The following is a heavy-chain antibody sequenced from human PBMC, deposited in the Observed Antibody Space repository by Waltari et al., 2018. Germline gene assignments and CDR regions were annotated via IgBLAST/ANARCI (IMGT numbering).Heavy chain of an antibody. V-gene: IGHV1-8*01. CDR3: LTGTGWDY. CDR1: GYTFTSYD. Sequence: QVQLVQSGAEVQKPGASVKVSCKASGYTFTSYDINWLRQATGQGLEWMGWMKPNSGNTGDAQKIQGRVTMTRNTSISTAYMELSSLRSEDTAMYYCLTGTGWDYWGQGTLVTVSS. D-gene: IGHD1-20*01. J-gene: IGHJ4*02. CDR2: MKPNSGNT.